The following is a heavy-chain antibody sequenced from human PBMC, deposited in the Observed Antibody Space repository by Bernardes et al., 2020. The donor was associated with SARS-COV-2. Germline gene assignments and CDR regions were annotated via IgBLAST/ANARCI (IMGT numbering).Heavy chain of an antibody. D-gene: IGHD2-21*02. CDR2: ISGSGGST. J-gene: IGHJ4*02. CDR1: GFTFSSYA. Sequence: GSLRPSCAASGFTFSSYAMSWVRQAPGKGLEWVSAISGSGGSTYYADSVKGRFTISRDNSKNTLYLQMNSLRAEDTAVYYCAKEHIVVVTAISFDYWGQGTLVTVSS. V-gene: IGHV3-23*01. CDR3: AKEHIVVVTAISFDY.